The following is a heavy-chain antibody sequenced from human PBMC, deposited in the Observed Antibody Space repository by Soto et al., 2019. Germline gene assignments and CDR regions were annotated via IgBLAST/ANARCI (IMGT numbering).Heavy chain of an antibody. Sequence: QVQVVQSGAEVKKPGASVKVACKASGYSFDTFGMSWVRQAPGQGLEWMGWISIEKGDTNSAQKFQDIVTMTTDTSTSTAYMELRSLTSHDTAVYYCARCYCSVGSCFTCWHFDLWGRGTLVTVSS. D-gene: IGHD2-15*01. CDR1: GYSFDTFG. CDR3: ARCYCSVGSCFTCWHFDL. CDR2: ISIEKGDT. V-gene: IGHV1-18*01. J-gene: IGHJ2*01.